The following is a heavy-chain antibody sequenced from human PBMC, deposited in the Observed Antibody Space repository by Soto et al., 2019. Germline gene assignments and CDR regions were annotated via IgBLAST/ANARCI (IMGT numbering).Heavy chain of an antibody. V-gene: IGHV4-39*01. CDR3: ARTLNDFWSGYSDTFDP. CDR2: IYYSGST. J-gene: IGHJ5*02. Sequence: SETLSLTCTVSGGSISSSSYYWGWIRQPPGKGLEWIGSIYYSGSTYYNPSLKSRVTISVDTSKNQFSLKLSSVTAADTAVYYCARTLNDFWSGYSDTFDPWGQGTLVTVSS. CDR1: GGSISSSSYY. D-gene: IGHD3-3*01.